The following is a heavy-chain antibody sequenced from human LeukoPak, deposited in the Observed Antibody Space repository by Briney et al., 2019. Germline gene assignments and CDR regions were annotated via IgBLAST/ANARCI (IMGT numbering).Heavy chain of an antibody. V-gene: IGHV3-23*01. CDR3: AKVRVYGDYYFDY. J-gene: IGHJ4*02. CDR2: ISGSGDST. CDR1: GFTFSSYA. Sequence: GGSLRLSCAASGFTFSSYAKSWVRQAPGKGLEWVSAISGSGDSTYYADSVKGRFTISRDNSKNTLYLQMNSLRAEDTAVYYCAKVRVYGDYYFDYWGQGTLVTVSS. D-gene: IGHD4-17*01.